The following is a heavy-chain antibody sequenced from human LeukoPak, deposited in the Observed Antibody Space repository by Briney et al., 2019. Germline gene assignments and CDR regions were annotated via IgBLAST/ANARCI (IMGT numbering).Heavy chain of an antibody. V-gene: IGHV3-11*04. Sequence: GGSLRLSCAASGFTFSDYYMSWIRQAPGKGLEWVSYISSSGSTIYYADSVKGRFTISRDNAKNSLYLQMNSLRAEDTAVYYCAADKGDYDILTGYYETDDYWGQGTLVTVSS. CDR2: ISSSGSTI. D-gene: IGHD3-9*01. J-gene: IGHJ4*02. CDR3: AADKGDYDILTGYYETDDY. CDR1: GFTFSDYY.